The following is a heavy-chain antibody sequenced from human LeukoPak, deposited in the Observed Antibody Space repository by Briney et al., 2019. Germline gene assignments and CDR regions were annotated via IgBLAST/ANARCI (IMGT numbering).Heavy chain of an antibody. CDR2: LYWDDDK. J-gene: IGHJ5*02. CDR3: AHRRDYDILTGYPYDWFDP. D-gene: IGHD3-9*01. V-gene: IGHV2-5*02. CDR1: GFSLSTSGVG. Sequence: SGPTLVKPTQTLTLTCTFSGFSLSTSGVGVGWIRQPPGKALEWLALLYWDDDKRYSPSLKSRLTITKDTSKNQVVLTMTNMDPVDTATYYCAHRRDYDILTGYPYDWFDPWGQGTLVTVSS.